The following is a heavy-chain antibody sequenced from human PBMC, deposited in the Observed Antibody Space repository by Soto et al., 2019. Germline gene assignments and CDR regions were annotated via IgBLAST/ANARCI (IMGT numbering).Heavy chain of an antibody. CDR2: IYYSGST. D-gene: IGHD6-13*01. V-gene: IGHV4-61*01. CDR3: ARVGSRKNWFDP. CDR1: GGSITYINNHY. Sequence: PSETLSLTCTVSGGSITYINNHYWSWIRQPPGKGLEWIGYIYYSGSTNYNPSLKSRVTISVDTSKNQFSLKLSSVTAADTAVYYCARVGSRKNWFDPWGQGTLVTVSS. J-gene: IGHJ5*02.